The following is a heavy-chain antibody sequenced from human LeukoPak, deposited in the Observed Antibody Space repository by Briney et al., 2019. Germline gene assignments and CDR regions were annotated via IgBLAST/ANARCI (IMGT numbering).Heavy chain of an antibody. V-gene: IGHV3-30*04. Sequence: GRSLRLSCAASGFTFSSYAMHWVRQAPGKGLEWVSVISYDGSNKYYADSVKGRFTISRDNSKNMLYLQMNSLRAEDTAVYYCARERSGWWKGMDYWGQGTLVTVSS. CDR1: GFTFSSYA. CDR2: ISYDGSNK. J-gene: IGHJ4*02. D-gene: IGHD6-19*01. CDR3: ARERSGWWKGMDY.